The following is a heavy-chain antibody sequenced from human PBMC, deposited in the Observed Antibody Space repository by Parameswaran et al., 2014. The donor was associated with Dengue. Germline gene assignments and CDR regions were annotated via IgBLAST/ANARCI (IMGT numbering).Heavy chain of an antibody. D-gene: IGHD3-16*02. V-gene: IGHV3-48*02. Sequence: VRQAPGKGLEWVSYISSSSTTIYYADSVKGRFTISKDNAKNSLYLQMNSLRDEDTAVYYCARDLEQLSNWFDPGPGTWSPSPQ. CDR2: ISSSSTTI. CDR3: ARDLEQLSNWFDP. J-gene: IGHJ5*02.